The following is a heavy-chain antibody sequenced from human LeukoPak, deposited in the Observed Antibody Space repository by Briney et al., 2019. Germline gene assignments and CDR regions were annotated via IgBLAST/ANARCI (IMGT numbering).Heavy chain of an antibody. J-gene: IGHJ6*02. CDR1: GFTFSSYS. CDR2: ISSSSSYI. Sequence: GGSLRLSCAASGFTFSSYSMNWARQAPGKGLEWVSSISSSSSYIYYADSVKGRFTISRDNAKNSLYLQMNSLRAEDTAVYYCARAEVRYCSGGSCYPTRHYYYGMDVWGQGTTVTVSS. CDR3: ARAEVRYCSGGSCYPTRHYYYGMDV. V-gene: IGHV3-21*04. D-gene: IGHD2-15*01.